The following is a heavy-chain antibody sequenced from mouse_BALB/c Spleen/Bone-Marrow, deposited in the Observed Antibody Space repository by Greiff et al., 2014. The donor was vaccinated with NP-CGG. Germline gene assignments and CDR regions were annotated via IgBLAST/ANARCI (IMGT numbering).Heavy chain of an antibody. D-gene: IGHD2-10*02. CDR1: GYTFTEYI. CDR3: ARHESYGNYLYFDV. V-gene: IGHV1-62-2*01. CDR2: FYPGSGSI. J-gene: IGHJ1*01. Sequence: QVQLQQPGAGLVKPGASVKLSCKAFGYTFTEYIIHWVKQRSGQGLEWIGWFYPGSGSIKYNEKFKDKATLTADKSSSTVYMELSRLTSEDSAVYFCARHESYGNYLYFDVWGAGTTVTVSS.